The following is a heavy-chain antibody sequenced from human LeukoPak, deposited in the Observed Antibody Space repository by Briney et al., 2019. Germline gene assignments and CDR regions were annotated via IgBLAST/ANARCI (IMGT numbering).Heavy chain of an antibody. J-gene: IGHJ4*02. CDR1: GFTFSSYG. CDR3: AKGYGSGWYVFDY. V-gene: IGHV3-30*18. Sequence: GGYLRLSCAASGFTFSSYGMHWVRQAPGKGLEWVAVISYDGSNKYYADSVKGRFTISRDNSKNTLYLQMNSLRAEDTAVYYCAKGYGSGWYVFDYWGQGTLVTVSS. CDR2: ISYDGSNK. D-gene: IGHD6-19*01.